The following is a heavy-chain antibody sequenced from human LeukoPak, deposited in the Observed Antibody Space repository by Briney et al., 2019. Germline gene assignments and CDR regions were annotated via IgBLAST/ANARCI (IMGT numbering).Heavy chain of an antibody. CDR1: GGSISSGGYY. CDR3: ARTAAAGTRRAFDY. D-gene: IGHD6-13*01. CDR2: IYYSGST. V-gene: IGHV4-31*03. J-gene: IGHJ4*02. Sequence: PSETLSLTCTVSGGSISSGGYYWSWIRQHPGKGLEWIGYIYYSGSTYYNPSLKSRVTISVDTSKNQFSLKLSSVTAADTAVYYCARTAAAGTRRAFDYWGQGTLVTVSS.